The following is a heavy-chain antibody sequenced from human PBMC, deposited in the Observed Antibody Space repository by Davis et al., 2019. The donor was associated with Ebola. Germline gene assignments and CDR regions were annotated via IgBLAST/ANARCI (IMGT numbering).Heavy chain of an antibody. CDR1: GFTFSNYW. CDR3: AKAVSD. D-gene: IGHD1-14*01. CDR2: IDTYGSVT. J-gene: IGHJ1*01. V-gene: IGHV3-74*01. Sequence: GESLKISCAVSGFTFSNYWMHWVRQVPGKGLVWVSRIDTYGSVTDYADSVKGRFTISRDNAKNSLYLQMNSLRAEDTALYYCAKAVSDWGQGTLVTVSS.